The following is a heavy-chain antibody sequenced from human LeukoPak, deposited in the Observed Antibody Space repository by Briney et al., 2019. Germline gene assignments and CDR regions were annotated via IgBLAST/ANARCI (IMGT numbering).Heavy chain of an antibody. CDR3: ARDTYSSSGEYYFDY. V-gene: IGHV1-69*13. CDR1: GGTFSSYA. D-gene: IGHD6-13*01. Sequence: SVKVSCKASGGTFSSYAISWVRQAPGQGLEWMGGIIPIFGTANYAQKFQGGVTITADESTSTAYMELSSLRSEDTAVYYCARDTYSSSGEYYFDYWGQGTLVTVSS. CDR2: IIPIFGTA. J-gene: IGHJ4*02.